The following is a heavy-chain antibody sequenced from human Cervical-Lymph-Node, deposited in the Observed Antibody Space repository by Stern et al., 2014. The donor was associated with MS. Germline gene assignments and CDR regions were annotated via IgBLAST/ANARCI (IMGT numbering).Heavy chain of an antibody. CDR1: GGSISSSYY. J-gene: IGHJ4*02. D-gene: IGHD4-11*01. CDR2: IDDTGRT. CDR3: VRQVTVRSRFDY. V-gene: IGHV4-39*01. Sequence: QLQLQESGPGLVKPSETLSRTCTVSGGSISSSYYWGWIRQSSGKGLEWIGSIDDTGRTFYKPSLKSRVTISVDTSNNQFSLKLSSGTAADTAVYYCVRQVTVRSRFDYWGQGTLVTVSS.